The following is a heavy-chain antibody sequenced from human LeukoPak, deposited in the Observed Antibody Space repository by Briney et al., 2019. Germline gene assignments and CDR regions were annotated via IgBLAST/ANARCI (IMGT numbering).Heavy chain of an antibody. Sequence: LGESLKISCKGSGYSFTSYWIGWVRQMPGKGLEWMGRLDPSDSYTNYSPSFQGHVTISADKSISTAYLQWSSLKASDTAMYYCARLRDGSLDYWGQGTLVTVSS. J-gene: IGHJ4*02. CDR1: GYSFTSYW. V-gene: IGHV5-10-1*01. CDR3: ARLRDGSLDY. CDR2: LDPSDSYT.